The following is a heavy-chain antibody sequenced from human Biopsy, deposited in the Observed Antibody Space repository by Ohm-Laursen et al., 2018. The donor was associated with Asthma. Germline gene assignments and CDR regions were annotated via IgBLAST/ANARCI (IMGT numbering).Heavy chain of an antibody. CDR3: ARDGSSVAGTPYGMDV. J-gene: IGHJ6*02. CDR2: IYYSGST. Sequence: SDTLSLTCTVSGGSISSGGYYWSWIRQHPGKGLEWIGYIYYSGSTYYNPSLKSRVTISVDTSKNQFSLKLSSVTAADTAAYYCARDGSSVAGTPYGMDVWGQGTTVTVSS. D-gene: IGHD6-19*01. CDR1: GGSISSGGYY. V-gene: IGHV4-31*03.